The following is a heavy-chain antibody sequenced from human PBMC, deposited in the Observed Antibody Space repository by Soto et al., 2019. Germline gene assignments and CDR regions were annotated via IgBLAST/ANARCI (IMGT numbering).Heavy chain of an antibody. CDR3: AREVGGYSYGDGMDV. J-gene: IGHJ6*02. Sequence: SVKVSCKASGGTFSSYAISWVRQAPGQGLEWMGGIIPIFGTANYAQKFQGRVMITADESTSTAYMELSSLRSEDTAVYYCAREVGGYSYGDGMDVWGPGTTVTVSS. D-gene: IGHD5-18*01. V-gene: IGHV1-69*13. CDR2: IIPIFGTA. CDR1: GGTFSSYA.